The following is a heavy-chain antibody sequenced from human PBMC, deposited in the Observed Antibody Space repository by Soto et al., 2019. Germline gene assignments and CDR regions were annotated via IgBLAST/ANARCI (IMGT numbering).Heavy chain of an antibody. D-gene: IGHD2-15*01. CDR1: GLTFSSYD. Sequence: GGSLRLSCAASGLTFSSYDMHWVRQATGKGLEWVSAIGTAGDTYYPGSVKGRFTISRENAKNSLYLQMNSLRAEDTAVYYCARSSGGGICYVSCYYYGMDVWGQGTTVTVSS. CDR2: IGTAGDT. V-gene: IGHV3-13*01. CDR3: ARSSGGGICYVSCYYYGMDV. J-gene: IGHJ6*02.